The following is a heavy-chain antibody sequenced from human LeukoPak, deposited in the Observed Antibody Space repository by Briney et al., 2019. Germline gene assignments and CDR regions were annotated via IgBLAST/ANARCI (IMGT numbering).Heavy chain of an antibody. CDR2: IDPSDSYT. J-gene: IGHJ6*02. V-gene: IGHV5-10-1*01. CDR3: ARHCSSTSCYAHYYYGMDV. D-gene: IGHD2-2*01. Sequence: GESLKISCKGSGYSFTSSWISWVRQMPGKGLEWMGRIDPSDSYTNYSPSFQGHVTISADKSISTAYLQWSSLKASDTAMYYCARHCSSTSCYAHYYYGMDVWGQGTTVTVSS. CDR1: GYSFTSSW.